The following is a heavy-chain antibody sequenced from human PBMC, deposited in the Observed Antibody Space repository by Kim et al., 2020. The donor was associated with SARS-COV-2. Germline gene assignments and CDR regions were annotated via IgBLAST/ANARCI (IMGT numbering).Heavy chain of an antibody. CDR2: IYSGGST. Sequence: GGSLRLSCAASGFTVSSNYMSWVRQAPGKGLEWVSVIYSGGSTYYADSVKGRFTISRDNSKNTLYLQMNSLRAEDTAVYYCASLWVRGVMFVFDGWYFDLWGRGTLVTVSS. CDR3: ASLWVRGVMFVFDGWYFDL. V-gene: IGHV3-53*01. J-gene: IGHJ2*01. CDR1: GFTVSSNY. D-gene: IGHD3-10*01.